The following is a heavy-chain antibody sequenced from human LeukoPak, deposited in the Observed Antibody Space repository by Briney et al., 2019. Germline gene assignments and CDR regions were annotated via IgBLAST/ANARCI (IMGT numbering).Heavy chain of an antibody. Sequence: TSESLSLTCAVYGLTFSGYYLSWIRQPPGKGLEWIGEINHSGSTKYNPSLKSRVTISVDTSKNKFSLKLSSVTAADTAVYYCASFGVKYQLPPKNLRGFDPWGQGTLVTVSS. CDR1: GLTFSGYY. J-gene: IGHJ5*02. V-gene: IGHV4-34*01. CDR2: INHSGST. D-gene: IGHD2-2*01. CDR3: ASFGVKYQLPPKNLRGFDP.